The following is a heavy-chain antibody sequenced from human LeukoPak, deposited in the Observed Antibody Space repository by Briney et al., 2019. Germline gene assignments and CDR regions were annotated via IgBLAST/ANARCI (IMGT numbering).Heavy chain of an antibody. V-gene: IGHV3-30*03. D-gene: IGHD3-22*01. CDR2: ISHDGSVK. CDR1: GFTFSVYG. CDR3: ARDRLNYYDSSGLDY. Sequence: PGTSLRVSCAASGFTFSVYGMHWVRQAPGKGLEWVALISHDGSVKYYADSVKGRFTISRDNSKNTLYLQMNSLRAEDTAVYYCARDRLNYYDSSGLDYWGQGTLVTVSS. J-gene: IGHJ4*02.